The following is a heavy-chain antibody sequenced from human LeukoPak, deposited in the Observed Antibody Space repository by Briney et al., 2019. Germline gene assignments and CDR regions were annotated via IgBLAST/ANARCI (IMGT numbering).Heavy chain of an antibody. V-gene: IGHV3-30*02. D-gene: IGHD3-10*01. CDR2: IQYDGSPK. CDR3: AKESHNYYYYHMDV. J-gene: IGHJ6*04. Sequence: PGGSLRLSCAASGFNFNIYGMHWVRQAPGRGLEWVTFIQYDGSPKYNTDSVKGRFTVSRDNSKNTLYLQMHSLRAEDTAVYYCAKESHNYYYYHMDVWGKGTTVTVSS. CDR1: GFNFNIYG.